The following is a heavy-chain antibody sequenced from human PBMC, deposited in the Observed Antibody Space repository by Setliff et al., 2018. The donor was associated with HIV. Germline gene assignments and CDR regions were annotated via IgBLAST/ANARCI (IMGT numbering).Heavy chain of an antibody. V-gene: IGHV3-23*01. D-gene: IGHD6-13*01. Sequence: PGGSLRLSCAASGFTFNTYAMSWVRQAPGKGLEWVSVISGSGGSTFHADSVKGRFTISRDNAKNTLYLQMNSLRAEDTAVYYCASVAAAGLFDYWGQGTLVTVSS. J-gene: IGHJ4*02. CDR3: ASVAAAGLFDY. CDR1: GFTFNTYA. CDR2: ISGSGGST.